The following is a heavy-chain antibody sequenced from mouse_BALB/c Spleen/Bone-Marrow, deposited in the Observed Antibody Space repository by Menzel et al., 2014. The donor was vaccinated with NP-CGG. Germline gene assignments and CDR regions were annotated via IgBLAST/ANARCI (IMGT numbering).Heavy chain of an antibody. V-gene: IGHV4-1*02. CDR2: INPDSRTI. D-gene: IGHD1-1*01. Sequence: EVQLVESGGGLVQPGGSLKLSCAASGLDFSRYWMSWVRQAPWKGLEWIGEINPDSRTINYSPSLKDKFIISRDSAKNTLYLRLNKVRSEDTALYYCARPDYYGYLNYWGQGTTLTVAS. CDR1: GLDFSRYW. J-gene: IGHJ2*01. CDR3: ARPDYYGYLNY.